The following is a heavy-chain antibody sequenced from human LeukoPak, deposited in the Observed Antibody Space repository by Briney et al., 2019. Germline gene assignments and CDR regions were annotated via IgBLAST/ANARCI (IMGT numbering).Heavy chain of an antibody. Sequence: SETLSLTCTVSGGSISSYYWSWTRQPAGKGLEWIGRIYTSGSTNYNPSLKSRVTISVDKSKNQFSLKLSSVAAADTAVYYCARGSIAARPEWFDPWGQGTLVTVSS. D-gene: IGHD6-6*01. CDR3: ARGSIAARPEWFDP. CDR1: GGSISSYY. CDR2: IYTSGST. J-gene: IGHJ5*02. V-gene: IGHV4-4*07.